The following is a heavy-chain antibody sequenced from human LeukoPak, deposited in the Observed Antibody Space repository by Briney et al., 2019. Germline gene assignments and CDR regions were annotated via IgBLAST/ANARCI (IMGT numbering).Heavy chain of an antibody. CDR2: ISDSGGNT. J-gene: IGHJ4*02. Sequence: GGSLRLSCAASGFTVSSNYMSWVRQAPGKGLEWVAGISDSGGNTKYADSVKGRFTISRDNPKNTLYLHMNSLRAEDTAVYFCAKRGVVIRVILVGFHKEAYYFDSWGQGALVTVSS. V-gene: IGHV3-23*01. CDR1: GFTVSSNY. CDR3: AKRGVVIRVILVGFHKEAYYFDS. D-gene: IGHD3-22*01.